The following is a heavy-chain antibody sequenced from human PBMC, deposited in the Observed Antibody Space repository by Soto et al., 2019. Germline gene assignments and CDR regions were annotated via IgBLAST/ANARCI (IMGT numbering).Heavy chain of an antibody. CDR2: IDPVDSYA. Sequence: GESQKISCKGSGFSFTNYWISWVRQMPGKGLEWMGNIDPVDSYANYSPSFQGHVTFSVDTSISTAYLQWSSLKASDTAMYFCARIESIARNWFDPWGQGTQVTVSS. CDR1: GFSFTNYW. CDR3: ARIESIARNWFDP. V-gene: IGHV5-10-1*01. D-gene: IGHD6-13*01. J-gene: IGHJ5*02.